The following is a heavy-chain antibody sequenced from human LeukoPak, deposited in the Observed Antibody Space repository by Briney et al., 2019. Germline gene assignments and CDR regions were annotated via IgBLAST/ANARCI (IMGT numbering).Heavy chain of an antibody. CDR1: GYSISSGYY. CDR2: IYHSGST. Sequence: PSETLSLTCAVSGYSISSGYYWGWIRQPPGKGLEWIGSIYHSGSTYYNPSLKSRVTISVDTSKNQFSLKLSSVTAADTAVYYCARLGLWWVQEPWFDPWGQGTLVTVSS. V-gene: IGHV4-38-2*01. J-gene: IGHJ5*02. D-gene: IGHD2-21*01. CDR3: ARLGLWWVQEPWFDP.